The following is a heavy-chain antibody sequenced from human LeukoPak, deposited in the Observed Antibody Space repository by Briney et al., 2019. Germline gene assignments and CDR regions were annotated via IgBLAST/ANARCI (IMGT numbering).Heavy chain of an antibody. D-gene: IGHD1-1*01. CDR2: IYNSGSP. J-gene: IGHJ4*02. CDR1: GDSIISGGYH. CDR3: ARDHTGNGHFDY. V-gene: IGHV4-31*03. Sequence: SQTLSLTCTVSGDSIISGGYHWSWIPQHPGKALEWIGHIYNSGSPFYNTSLKSRVTISVDTSKNQFSLKLSSVTAADTAVYFCARDHTGNGHFDYWGQGTLVTVSS.